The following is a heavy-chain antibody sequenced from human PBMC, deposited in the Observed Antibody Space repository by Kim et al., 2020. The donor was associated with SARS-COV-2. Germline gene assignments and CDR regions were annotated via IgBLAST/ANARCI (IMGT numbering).Heavy chain of an antibody. CDR2: ISSSSSYI. J-gene: IGHJ6*02. D-gene: IGHD3-22*01. V-gene: IGHV3-21*01. Sequence: GGSLRLSCAASGFTFSSYSMNWVRQAPGKGLEWVSSISSSSSYIYYADSVKGRFTISRDNAKNSLYLQMNSLRVEDTAVYYCARDLNTYYYDSSGPYGMDVWGQGTTVTVSS. CDR3: ARDLNTYYYDSSGPYGMDV. CDR1: GFTFSSYS.